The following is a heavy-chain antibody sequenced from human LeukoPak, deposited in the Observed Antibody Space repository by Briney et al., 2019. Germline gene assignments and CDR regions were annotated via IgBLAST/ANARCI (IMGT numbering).Heavy chain of an antibody. Sequence: GGSLRLSCAASGFTFSSYWMHWVRQAPGKGLVWVSRINSDGSSTSYADSVKGRFTISRDNAKNTLYLQMNSLRAEDTAVYYCARDPYYDILTGYYPHAFDIWGQGTMVTVSS. CDR1: GFTFSSYW. V-gene: IGHV3-74*01. CDR2: INSDGSST. D-gene: IGHD3-9*01. CDR3: ARDPYYDILTGYYPHAFDI. J-gene: IGHJ3*02.